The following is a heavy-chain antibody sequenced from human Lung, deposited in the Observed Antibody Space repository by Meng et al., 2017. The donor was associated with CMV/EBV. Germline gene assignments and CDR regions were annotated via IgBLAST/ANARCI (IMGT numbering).Heavy chain of an antibody. CDR2: LYDSGST. D-gene: IGHD7-27*01. Sequence: QWQLQGSAPGLVRPSETLSLTCSVAGGSISSSTYYWAWIRQPPGKGLEWIGSLYDSGSTYYHPSLKSRVTISVDTSKTYFSLKLRSVTAADTAVYYCARDLGYWGQGTLVTVSS. J-gene: IGHJ4*02. V-gene: IGHV4-39*07. CDR1: GGSISSSTYY. CDR3: ARDLGY.